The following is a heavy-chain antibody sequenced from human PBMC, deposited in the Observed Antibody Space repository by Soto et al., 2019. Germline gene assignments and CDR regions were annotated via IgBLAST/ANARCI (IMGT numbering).Heavy chain of an antibody. CDR2: ISYDGSNK. Sequence: QVQLVESGGGVVQPGRSLRLSCAASGFTFSSYAMHWVRQAPGKGLEWVAVISYDGSNKYYADSVKGRFTISRDNSKNTLYLQMNSLRAEDTAVYYCARANWNDSPIDYWGQGTLVTVSS. J-gene: IGHJ4*02. V-gene: IGHV3-30-3*01. CDR3: ARANWNDSPIDY. CDR1: GFTFSSYA. D-gene: IGHD1-1*01.